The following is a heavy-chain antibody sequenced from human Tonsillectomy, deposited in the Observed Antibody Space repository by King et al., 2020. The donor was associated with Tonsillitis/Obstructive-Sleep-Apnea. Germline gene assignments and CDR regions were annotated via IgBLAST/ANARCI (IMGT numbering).Heavy chain of an antibody. V-gene: IGHV3-33*06. CDR3: AKDRGLTYGPSDAFDI. CDR2: IWFDGSNK. J-gene: IGHJ3*02. Sequence: VQLVESGGGVVQPGRSLRLSCAASGFTFSTSGMHWVRQAPGKGLEWVAVIWFDGSNKYYTDSVKGRFTISRDNSKNTLYLQMNSLRAEDTAVYYCAKDRGLTYGPSDAFDIWGQGTMVTVSS. D-gene: IGHD3-10*01. CDR1: GFTFSTSG.